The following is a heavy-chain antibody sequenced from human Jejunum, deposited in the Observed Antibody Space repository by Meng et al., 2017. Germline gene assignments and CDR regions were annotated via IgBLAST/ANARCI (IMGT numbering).Heavy chain of an antibody. CDR3: AREGQLMLGLVDY. D-gene: IGHD2-2*01. CDR2: IYYTGSA. J-gene: IGHJ4*02. V-gene: IGHV4-31*03. Sequence: QVQLQESGPGLVTPSQTLSLTCPVSGDSISSGGHYWSWIRQHPGKGLEWIGYIYYTGSAYYNPSLESRVTLSVDTSNNQFSLRLNSVTAADTAVYYCAREGQLMLGLVDYCGQGTLVTVSS. CDR1: GDSISSGGHY.